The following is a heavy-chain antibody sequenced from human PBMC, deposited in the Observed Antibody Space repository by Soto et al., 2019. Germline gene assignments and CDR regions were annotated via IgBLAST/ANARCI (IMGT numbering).Heavy chain of an antibody. CDR1: GGTFSSYT. V-gene: IGHV1-69*02. D-gene: IGHD1-7*01. J-gene: IGHJ6*03. Sequence: ASVKVSCKASGGTFSSYTISWVRQAPGQGLEWMGRSIPILGIANYAQKFQGRVTITADKSTSTAYMELSSLRSEDTAVYYCARGPLTGTYPYYMDVWGKGTTVTVSS. CDR3: ARGPLTGTYPYYMDV. CDR2: SIPILGIA.